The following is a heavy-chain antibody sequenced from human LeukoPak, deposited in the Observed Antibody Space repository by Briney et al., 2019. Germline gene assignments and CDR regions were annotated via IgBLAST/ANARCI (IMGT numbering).Heavy chain of an antibody. J-gene: IGHJ4*02. D-gene: IGHD5-18*01. CDR1: GFNFSDYY. CDR2: ISSSGSTI. CDR3: TRGIPLGYSYGFYFDH. Sequence: SGGSLRLSCAASGFNFSDYYMSWIRQAPGKGLEWVSYISSSGSTIYNADPLKGRFTISRDNAKNSLYLQMNSLRAEDTAVYCCTRGIPLGYSYGFYFDHWGQGTLVTVSS. V-gene: IGHV3-11*04.